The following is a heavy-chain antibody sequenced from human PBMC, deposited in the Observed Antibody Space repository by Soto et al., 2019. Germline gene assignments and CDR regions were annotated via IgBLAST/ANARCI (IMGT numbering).Heavy chain of an antibody. Sequence: LSLTCAVYGGSFSGYYWSWIRQPPGKGLEWIGEINHSGSTNYNPSLKSRVTISVDTSKNQFSLKLSSVTAADTAVYYCARGEVYVWGSYRKYWFDPWGQGTLVTVSS. CDR2: INHSGST. J-gene: IGHJ5*02. CDR1: GGSFSGYY. CDR3: ARGEVYVWGSYRKYWFDP. D-gene: IGHD3-16*02. V-gene: IGHV4-34*01.